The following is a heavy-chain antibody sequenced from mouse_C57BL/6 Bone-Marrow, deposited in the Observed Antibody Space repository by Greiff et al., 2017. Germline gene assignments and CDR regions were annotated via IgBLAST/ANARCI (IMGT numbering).Heavy chain of an antibody. Sequence: EVKLMESGGGLVKPGGSLKLSCAASGFTFSSYAMSWVRQTPEKRLEWVATISDGGSYTYYPDNVKGRFTISRDNAKNNLYLQMSHLKSEDTAMYYCARETTVVATRGLYWYFDVWGTGTTVTVSS. D-gene: IGHD1-1*01. J-gene: IGHJ1*03. V-gene: IGHV5-4*01. CDR1: GFTFSSYA. CDR3: ARETTVVATRGLYWYFDV. CDR2: ISDGGSYT.